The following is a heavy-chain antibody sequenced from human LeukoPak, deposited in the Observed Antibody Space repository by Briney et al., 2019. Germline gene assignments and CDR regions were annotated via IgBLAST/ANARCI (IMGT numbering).Heavy chain of an antibody. D-gene: IGHD1-26*01. CDR2: ISSGSRTI. J-gene: IGHJ4*02. CDR1: GFTFSSYS. V-gene: IGHV3-48*01. Sequence: GGSLRLSCVVSGFTFSSYSMNWVRQAPGKGLEWISYISSGSRTIYYGDSVKGRFTVSRDNAKNSLYLQMRGLRAEDTAVYYCARESISGHRDFDYWGKGTLVTVSS. CDR3: ARESISGHRDFDY.